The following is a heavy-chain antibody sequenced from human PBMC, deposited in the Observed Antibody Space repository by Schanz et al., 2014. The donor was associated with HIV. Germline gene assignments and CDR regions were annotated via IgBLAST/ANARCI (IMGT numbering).Heavy chain of an antibody. Sequence: QVQLVESGGGVVQPGRSLRLSCAASGFSCNNYGMHWVRQAPGKGLEWVAVISYDGANKKFEDSVKGRLTISRDNSKNTLYLQMTTLRTEDTAVYYCAKPEYDSRGNSQSHFDSWGQGTLVTVSS. CDR1: GFSCNNYG. CDR3: AKPEYDSRGNSQSHFDS. J-gene: IGHJ4*02. V-gene: IGHV3-30*18. D-gene: IGHD3-22*01. CDR2: ISYDGANK.